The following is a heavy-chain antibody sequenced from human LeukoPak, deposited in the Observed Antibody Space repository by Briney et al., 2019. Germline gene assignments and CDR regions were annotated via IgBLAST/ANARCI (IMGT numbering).Heavy chain of an antibody. V-gene: IGHV3-74*01. CDR3: ARGYISDWSYFDY. D-gene: IGHD6-19*01. Sequence: PGGSLRLSCGASGFTFSSYWMHWVRQPPGKGLVWVSRISNDGIGTSHADSVKGRFTISRDNAKNTLYLQMNSLRAEDTAVYYCARGYISDWSYFDYWGQGTLVTVSS. CDR2: ISNDGIGT. J-gene: IGHJ4*02. CDR1: GFTFSSYW.